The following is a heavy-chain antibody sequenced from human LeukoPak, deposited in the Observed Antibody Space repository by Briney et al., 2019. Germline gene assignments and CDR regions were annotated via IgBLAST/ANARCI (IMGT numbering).Heavy chain of an antibody. D-gene: IGHD1-14*01. J-gene: IGHJ6*03. V-gene: IGHV4-59*08. CDR2: IFYSGST. CDR3: ARQGISFSDHYYYMDV. CDR1: GGSINTYY. Sequence: PSETLSLTCTLSGGSINTYYWSWIRHPPGKGLEWIGNIFYSGSTNYSPSLRSRVTISVDTSKNQFSLKLTSVTAAHTAVYYCARQGISFSDHYYYMDVWGKGTSVTVSS.